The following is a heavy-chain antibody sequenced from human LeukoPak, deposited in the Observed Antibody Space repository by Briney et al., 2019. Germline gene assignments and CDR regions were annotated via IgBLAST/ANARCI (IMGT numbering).Heavy chain of an antibody. CDR3: ARLSTRYYYYGMDV. V-gene: IGHV4-39*07. CDR2: IYYNGST. J-gene: IGHJ6*02. Sequence: SETLSLTCTVSGGSIRSSSYYWGWIRQPPGKGLEWIGSIYYNGSTYYNPSLKSRVTISVDTSKNQFSLKLSSVTAADTAVYYCARLSTRYYYYGMDVWGQGTTVTVSS. CDR1: GGSIRSSSYY.